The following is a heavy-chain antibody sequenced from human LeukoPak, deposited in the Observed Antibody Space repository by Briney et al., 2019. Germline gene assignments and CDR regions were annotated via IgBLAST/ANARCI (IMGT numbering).Heavy chain of an antibody. CDR1: GFTLSNYW. J-gene: IGHJ4*02. V-gene: IGHV3-74*01. CDR2: INSDGSST. D-gene: IGHD2-15*01. CDR3: AKSGLNRFDY. Sequence: GGSLRLSCAASGFTLSNYWMQWVRQAPGKGLVWVSRINSDGSSTSYADSVKGRFTISRDNSKNTLYLQMNSLRAEDTAVYYCAKSGLNRFDYWGQGTLVTVSS.